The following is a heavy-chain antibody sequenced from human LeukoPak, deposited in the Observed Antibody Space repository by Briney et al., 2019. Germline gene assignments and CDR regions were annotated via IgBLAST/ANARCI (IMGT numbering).Heavy chain of an antibody. CDR1: GFSFSSYS. J-gene: IGHJ6*02. Sequence: PGGSLRLSCAASGFSFSSYSMNWVRQAPGKGLEWVSYISHTGSTMSYADSVKGRFTISRDNAGNSLYLQMNSLRAEDTAVYYCAIPPLSGTGSSRPLAEMDVWGQGTTVTVSS. D-gene: IGHD3-10*01. V-gene: IGHV3-48*04. CDR2: ISHTGSTM. CDR3: AIPPLSGTGSSRPLAEMDV.